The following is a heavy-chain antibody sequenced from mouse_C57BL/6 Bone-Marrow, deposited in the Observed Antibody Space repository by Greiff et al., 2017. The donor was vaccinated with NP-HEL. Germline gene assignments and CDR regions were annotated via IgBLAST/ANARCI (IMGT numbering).Heavy chain of an antibody. CDR3: ARYDGYYWYFDV. J-gene: IGHJ1*03. V-gene: IGHV1-81*01. CDR1: GYTFTSYG. D-gene: IGHD2-2*01. Sequence: VKLVESGAELARPGASVKLSCKASGYTFTSYGISWVKQRTGQGLEWIGEIYPRSGNTYYNEKFKGKATLTADKSSSTAYMELRSLTSEDSAVYFCARYDGYYWYFDVWGTGTTVTVSS. CDR2: IYPRSGNT.